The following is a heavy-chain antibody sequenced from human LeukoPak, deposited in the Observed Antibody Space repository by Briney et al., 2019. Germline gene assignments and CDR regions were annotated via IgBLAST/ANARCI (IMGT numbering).Heavy chain of an antibody. CDR1: GGTFSSYA. D-gene: IGHD3-9*01. J-gene: IGHJ4*02. CDR3: ARPLRYFDWLPFDY. CDR2: IIPIFGTA. Sequence: GASVKVSCEASGGTFSSYAISWVRQAPGQGLEWMGGIIPIFGTANYAQKFQGRVTITTDESTSTAYMELSSLRSEDTAVYYCARPLRYFDWLPFDYWGQGTLVTVSS. V-gene: IGHV1-69*05.